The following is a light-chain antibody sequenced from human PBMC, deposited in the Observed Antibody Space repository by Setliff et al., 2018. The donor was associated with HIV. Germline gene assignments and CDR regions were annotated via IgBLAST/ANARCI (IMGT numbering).Light chain of an antibody. CDR1: ISDVGYYDL. CDR2: EVS. CDR3: SSYTSSSTEV. J-gene: IGLJ1*01. Sequence: QSVLTQPASVSGSPGQSLTVSCTGTISDVGYYDLVSWYQQHPGKAPKLILFEVSKRPSGVSDRFSGSKSGNTASLTISGLQAEDEADYYCSSYTSSSTEVFGTGTKVTVL. V-gene: IGLV2-14*02.